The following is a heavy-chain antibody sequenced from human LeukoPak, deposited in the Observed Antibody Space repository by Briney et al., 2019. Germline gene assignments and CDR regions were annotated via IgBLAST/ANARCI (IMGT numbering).Heavy chain of an antibody. D-gene: IGHD2-2*01. Sequence: GGSLRLSCAASGFPFSSYGMHWVRQAPGKGLEWVALISYDGIKKNYADSVKGRFTISRDNSKNTLYLQMNSLTPEDTAVYYCAKDPSLDCSSTSCYVDYWGQGTLVTVSS. CDR2: ISYDGIKK. J-gene: IGHJ4*02. V-gene: IGHV3-30*18. CDR3: AKDPSLDCSSTSCYVDY. CDR1: GFPFSSYG.